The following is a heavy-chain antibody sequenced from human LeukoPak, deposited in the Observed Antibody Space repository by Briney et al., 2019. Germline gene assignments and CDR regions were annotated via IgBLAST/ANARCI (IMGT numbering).Heavy chain of an antibody. J-gene: IGHJ4*02. CDR2: ISYDGRGK. Sequence: GGSLRLSCAASGFTFSSYGMHWVRQAPGKGLDWVAVISYDGRGKYYADSVKGRFTISRDSSKNTLSLQMNSLRAEDTAVYYCARGFPPIDYYFDYWGQGTLVTVSS. CDR1: GFTFSSYG. D-gene: IGHD3-3*01. V-gene: IGHV3-30*03. CDR3: ARGFPPIDYYFDY.